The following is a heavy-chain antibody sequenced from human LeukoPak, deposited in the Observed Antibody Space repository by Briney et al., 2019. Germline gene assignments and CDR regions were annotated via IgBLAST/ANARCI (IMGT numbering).Heavy chain of an antibody. D-gene: IGHD2-8*01. Sequence: QPGGSLRLSCAASGFTFSSYWMHWVRQAPGKGLVWVSHINSDGSGTNYADSVKGRFTVSRDNSRNTLYLEMNSLRAEDTAVYYCAKVVLLNVYAPGYWGQGILVTVSS. CDR1: GFTFSSYW. J-gene: IGHJ4*02. CDR2: INSDGSGT. CDR3: AKVVLLNVYAPGY. V-gene: IGHV3-74*01.